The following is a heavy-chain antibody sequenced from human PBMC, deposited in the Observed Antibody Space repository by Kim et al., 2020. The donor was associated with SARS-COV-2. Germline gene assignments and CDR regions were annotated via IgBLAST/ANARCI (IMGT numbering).Heavy chain of an antibody. CDR2: IYSGGST. J-gene: IGHJ4*02. V-gene: IGHV3-66*01. CDR3: ARVGVAAAGFDY. D-gene: IGHD6-13*01. CDR1: GFTVSSNY. Sequence: GGSLRLSCAASGFTVSSNYMSWVRQAPGKGLEWVSVIYSGGSTYYADSVKGRFTISRDNSKNTLYLQMNSLRAEDTAVYYCARVGVAAAGFDYWGQGTLVTVSS.